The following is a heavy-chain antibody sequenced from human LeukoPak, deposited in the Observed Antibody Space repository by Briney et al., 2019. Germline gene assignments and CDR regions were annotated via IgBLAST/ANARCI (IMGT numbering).Heavy chain of an antibody. CDR3: ARDLNYYDSSGYYYGKGFDY. V-gene: IGHV3-23*01. CDR2: ISGSGGST. Sequence: GGSLRLSCAASGFTFSSYGMSWVRQAPGKGLEWVSAISGSGGSTYYADSVKGRFTISRDNAKNTLYLQMNSLRAEDTAVYYCARDLNYYDSSGYYYGKGFDYWGQGTLVTVSS. J-gene: IGHJ4*02. CDR1: GFTFSSYG. D-gene: IGHD3-22*01.